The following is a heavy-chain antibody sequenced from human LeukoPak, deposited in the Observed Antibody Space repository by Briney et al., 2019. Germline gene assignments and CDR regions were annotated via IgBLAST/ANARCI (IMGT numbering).Heavy chain of an antibody. CDR3: ARDPMPGIAVAGTKFDY. V-gene: IGHV3-30*04. Sequence: GRSLRLSCAASGFTFSSYAMHWVRQAPGKGLEWVAVMSYDGSNKYYVDSVKGRFTISRDNSKNTLYLQMNSLRAEDTAVYYCARDPMPGIAVAGTKFDYWGQGTLVTVSS. J-gene: IGHJ4*02. D-gene: IGHD6-19*01. CDR2: MSYDGSNK. CDR1: GFTFSSYA.